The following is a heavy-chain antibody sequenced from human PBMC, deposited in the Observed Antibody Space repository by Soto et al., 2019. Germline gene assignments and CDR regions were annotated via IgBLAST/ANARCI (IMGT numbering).Heavy chain of an antibody. CDR1: GCTFSSNG. CDR2: ISYDGSNN. J-gene: IGHJ6*02. CDR3: AKDRKTYYDFWSGYPTYSYYGMDF. D-gene: IGHD3-3*01. Sequence: GGSLRLSCAASGCTFSSNGRHWVRQTPGKGREWGAVISYDGSNNYYSDSVKGRFTISRDNSKNTLYLQMNSLRAEDTAVYYCAKDRKTYYDFWSGYPTYSYYGMDFWGQGTTVTVSS. V-gene: IGHV3-30*18.